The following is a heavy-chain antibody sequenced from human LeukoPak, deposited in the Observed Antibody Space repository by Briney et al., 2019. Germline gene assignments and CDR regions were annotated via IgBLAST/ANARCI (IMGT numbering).Heavy chain of an antibody. V-gene: IGHV3-30*04. D-gene: IGHD5-24*01. J-gene: IGHJ4*02. CDR1: GFTFSTYA. CDR3: ARDKGRWLQWYCSDY. Sequence: GGSLRLSCAASGFTFSTYAMHWVRQAPGKGLEWVAAMSYGGSNEHYADSVKGRFTISRDNSKDTLYLQMNSLRAEDTAVYYCARDKGRWLQWYCSDYWGQGTLVPVSS. CDR2: MSYGGSNE.